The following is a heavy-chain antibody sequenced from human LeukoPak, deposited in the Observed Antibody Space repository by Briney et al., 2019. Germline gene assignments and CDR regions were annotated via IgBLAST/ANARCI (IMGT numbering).Heavy chain of an antibody. CDR1: GGSISSGDYY. CDR3: SRARADSSSWYYFDY. D-gene: IGHD6-13*01. V-gene: IGHV4-30-4*08. Sequence: SETLSLTCTVSGGSISSGDYYWSWIRQPPGKGLEWIGHIYHSGITYYNPSLKSRVTFLVDTSKNQFSLKVNSVTAADTAVYHYSRARADSSSWYYFDYWGQGTLVTVSS. CDR2: IYHSGIT. J-gene: IGHJ4*02.